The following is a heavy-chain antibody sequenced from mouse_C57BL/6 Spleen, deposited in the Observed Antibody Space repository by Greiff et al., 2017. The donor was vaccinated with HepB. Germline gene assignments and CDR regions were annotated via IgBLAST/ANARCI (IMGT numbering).Heavy chain of an antibody. J-gene: IGHJ2*01. V-gene: IGHV1-54*01. CDR1: GYAFTNYL. D-gene: IGHD2-4*01. CDR2: INHGSGGT. CDR3: ARGGGAYDYEDYFDY. Sequence: VQLQQSGAELVRPGTSVKVSCKASGYAFTNYLIEWVKQRPGQGLEWIGVINHGSGGTYYTETVKGKATLTADKSSSTAYMQLSSLTSEDSAVYFCARGGGAYDYEDYFDYWGQGTTLTVSS.